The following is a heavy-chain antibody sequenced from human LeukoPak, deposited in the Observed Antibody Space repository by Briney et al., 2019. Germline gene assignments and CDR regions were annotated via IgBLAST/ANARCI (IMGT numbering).Heavy chain of an antibody. V-gene: IGHV4-30-4*01. CDR1: GASISSGDYY. J-gene: IGHJ2*01. CDR2: IYYSGST. Sequence: TSETLSLTCTVSGASISSGDYYWSWIRQPPGKGLEWIGYIYYSGSTYYNPSLKSRVTISVDTSKNQFSLKLSSVTAADTAVYYCATQTLIAAAGNFDLWGRGTLVTVSS. CDR3: ATQTLIAAAGNFDL. D-gene: IGHD6-13*01.